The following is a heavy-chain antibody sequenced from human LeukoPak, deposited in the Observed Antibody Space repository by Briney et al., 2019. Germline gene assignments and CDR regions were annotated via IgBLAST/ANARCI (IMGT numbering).Heavy chain of an antibody. D-gene: IGHD2-15*01. V-gene: IGHV3-21*01. J-gene: IGHJ6*02. CDR1: GFTFSSYS. CDR3: ARVLGYCSGGSCSGGMDV. CDR2: ISSSSSYI. Sequence: PGGSLRLSCAASGFTFSSYSMNWVRQAPGKGLERVSSISSSSSYIYYADSVKGRFTISRDNAKNSLYLQMNSLRAEDTAVYYCARVLGYCSGGSCSGGMDVWGQGTTVTVSS.